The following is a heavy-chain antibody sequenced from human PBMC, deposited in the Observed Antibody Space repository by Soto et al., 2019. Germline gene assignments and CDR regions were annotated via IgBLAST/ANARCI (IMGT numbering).Heavy chain of an antibody. CDR2: ISWDGGST. Sequence: EVQLVESGGVVVQPGGSLRLSCAASGFTFDDYTMHWVRQAPGKGLEWVSLISWDGGSTYYADSVKGRFTISRDNSKNSLYLQMNSLRTEDTALYYCAKGHSGDEHYFDYWGQGTLVTVSS. V-gene: IGHV3-43*01. CDR1: GFTFDDYT. J-gene: IGHJ4*02. D-gene: IGHD5-12*01. CDR3: AKGHSGDEHYFDY.